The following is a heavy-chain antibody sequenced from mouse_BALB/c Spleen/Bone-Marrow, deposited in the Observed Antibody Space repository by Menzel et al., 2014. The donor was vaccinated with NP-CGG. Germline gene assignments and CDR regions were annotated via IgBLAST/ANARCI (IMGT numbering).Heavy chain of an antibody. CDR3: ARWEYYAMDY. V-gene: IGHV14-3*02. Sequence: EVKLVESGAELVKPGASVKLSCTASGFNIKDTYMHWVKQRPEQGLEWIGRIDPANGNTKYDPKFQGKATITADTSSNTAYLQLSSLTSEDTAVYYCARWEYYAMDYWGQGPSVTVSS. J-gene: IGHJ4*01. D-gene: IGHD4-1*01. CDR2: IDPANGNT. CDR1: GFNIKDTY.